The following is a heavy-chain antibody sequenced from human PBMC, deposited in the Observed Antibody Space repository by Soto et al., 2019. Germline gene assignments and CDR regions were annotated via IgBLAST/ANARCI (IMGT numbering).Heavy chain of an antibody. CDR3: AYRADISGHWNAGYVDY. CDR1: GFSLTARPVG. J-gene: IGHJ4*02. Sequence: QITLRESGPTRVKPTQTLTLTCTFSGFSLTARPVGVGWIRQPPGKTLEHLALIYWDDDKGYSPSLKSMLTISKDSSKNQVVLTMTNREPVYRSIYFCAYRADISGHWNAGYVDYWGKGALVTVSS. CDR2: IYWDDDK. D-gene: IGHD1-1*01. V-gene: IGHV2-5*02.